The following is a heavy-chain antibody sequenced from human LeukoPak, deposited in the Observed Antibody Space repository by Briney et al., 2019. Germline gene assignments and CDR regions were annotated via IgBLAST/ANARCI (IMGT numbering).Heavy chain of an antibody. CDR1: GGSISSGDYY. CDR2: IYYSGST. CDR3: ARRGYSGYDFFDY. V-gene: IGHV4-30-4*01. Sequence: SETLSLTCTVSGGSISSGDYYWSWIRQPPGKGLEWIGYIYYSGSTYYNPSLKSRVTISVDTSKNQFSLKLSSVTAADTAVYYCARRGYSGYDFFDYWGQGTLVTVSS. J-gene: IGHJ4*02. D-gene: IGHD5-12*01.